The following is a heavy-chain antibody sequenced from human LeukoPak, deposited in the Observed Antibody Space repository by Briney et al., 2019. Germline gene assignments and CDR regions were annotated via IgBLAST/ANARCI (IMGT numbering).Heavy chain of an antibody. Sequence: GGSLRLSCEASGFTFSTYWMSWVRQAPGKGLEWVANIKQDGSEKYYVDSVKGRFTISRDNAQDSLYLQMNSLRAEDTAVYYCARDRGYSNFDYWGQGTLLTVSS. V-gene: IGHV3-7*01. J-gene: IGHJ4*02. CDR2: IKQDGSEK. CDR1: GFTFSTYW. D-gene: IGHD4-11*01. CDR3: ARDRGYSNFDY.